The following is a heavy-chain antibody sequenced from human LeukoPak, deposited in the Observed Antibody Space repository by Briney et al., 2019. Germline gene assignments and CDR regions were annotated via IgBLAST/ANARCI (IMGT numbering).Heavy chain of an antibody. J-gene: IGHJ6*03. V-gene: IGHV3-21*01. D-gene: IGHD1-7*01. CDR1: GFTFSSYS. CDR2: ISSSSSYI. Sequence: GGSLRLSCAASGFTFSSYSMNWVRQAPGKGLEWVSSISSSSSYIYYADSVKGRFTISRDNAKNSLYLQMNSLRAEDTAVYYCATGNWNYVPNYYYYMDVWGKGTTVTVSS. CDR3: ATGNWNYVPNYYYYMDV.